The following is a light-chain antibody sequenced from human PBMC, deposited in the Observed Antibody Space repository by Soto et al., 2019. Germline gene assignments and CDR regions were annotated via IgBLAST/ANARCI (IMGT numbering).Light chain of an antibody. CDR2: AVG. CDR3: ISYTDRQSYL. J-gene: IGLJ1*01. Sequence: QSALNHPAAVSGTPGQSIAISCRGTSSDIGSYDHVAWYQQFPGKSPKLMIYAVGDRPSGVSDRFSGSKSGITASLTISGLQTEDEADYYCISYTDRQSYLFGTGTKVTVL. CDR1: SSDIGSYDH. V-gene: IGLV2-14*03.